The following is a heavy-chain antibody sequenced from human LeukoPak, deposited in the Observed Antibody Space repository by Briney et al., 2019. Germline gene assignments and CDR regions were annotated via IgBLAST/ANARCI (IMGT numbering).Heavy chain of an antibody. CDR3: ARGMWGYSSSSPWGNY. Sequence: GASVKVSCKASGYSFSSQNISWVRQAPGQGLEWMGWMSAYNDHTNYAQNLQGRVTMTANTSTSTAYMELRSLRSDDTAVYYCARGMWGYSSSSPWGNYWGQGTLVTVSS. CDR2: MSAYNDHT. CDR1: GYSFSSQN. D-gene: IGHD6-6*01. V-gene: IGHV1-18*01. J-gene: IGHJ4*02.